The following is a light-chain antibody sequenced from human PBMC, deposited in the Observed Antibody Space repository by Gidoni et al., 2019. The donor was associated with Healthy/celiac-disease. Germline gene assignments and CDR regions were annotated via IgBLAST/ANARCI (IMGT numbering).Light chain of an antibody. J-gene: IGKJ1*01. CDR1: QSVLHNSNNKNY. Sequence: DIVMTHSPDSLAVSLGERATIICKSSQSVLHNSNNKNYSAWYQQKPGQPPKLLFYWASTRQAGVPDRFSGSGSGTDFTLSISSLQAEDVAVYYCQQHYDIPWTFGRGTRVELK. V-gene: IGKV4-1*01. CDR3: QQHYDIPWT. CDR2: WAS.